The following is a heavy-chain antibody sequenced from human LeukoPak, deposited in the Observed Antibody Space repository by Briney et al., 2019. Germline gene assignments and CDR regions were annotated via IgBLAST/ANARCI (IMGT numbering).Heavy chain of an antibody. D-gene: IGHD2-15*01. J-gene: IGHJ5*02. CDR2: IIPIFGTA. CDR3: ARVRCEGSRYSFTAWFDP. V-gene: IGHV1-69*01. CDR1: GGTFSSYA. Sequence: GASVKVSCKASGGTFSSYAISWVRQAPGQGLEWMGGIIPIFGTANYAQKFQGRVTITADESTSTAYMELSSLRSEDTAVYYCARVRCEGSRYSFTAWFDPWGQGTLVTVSS.